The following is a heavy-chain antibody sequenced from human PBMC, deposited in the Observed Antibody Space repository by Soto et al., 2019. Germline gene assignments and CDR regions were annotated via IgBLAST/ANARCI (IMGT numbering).Heavy chain of an antibody. CDR3: ARLGYGYCSSTSCYYRYYYYGMDV. Sequence: SETLSLTCAVYGGSFIGYYWSWILQPPWKGLEWIGEINHSGSTNYNPSLKSRVTISVDTSENQFSLKLSSVTAADTAVYYCARLGYGYCSSTSCYYRYYYYGMDVWGHGTTVTVSS. J-gene: IGHJ6*02. CDR1: GGSFIGYY. V-gene: IGHV4-34*01. CDR2: INHSGST. D-gene: IGHD2-2*01.